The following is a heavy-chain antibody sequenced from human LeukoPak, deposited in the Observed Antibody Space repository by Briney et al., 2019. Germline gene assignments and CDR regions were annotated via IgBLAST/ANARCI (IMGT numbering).Heavy chain of an antibody. V-gene: IGHV3-74*01. Sequence: GGSLRLSCAASGFSFSSYWMHWVRQAPGKGLVWVSRINSDGSSTSYADSVKGRFTISRDNAKNTLYLQMNSLRAEDTAVYYCARVPIAYCGGDCYPNWFDPWGQGTLVTVSS. CDR3: ARVPIAYCGGDCYPNWFDP. D-gene: IGHD2-21*02. CDR1: GFSFSSYW. CDR2: INSDGSST. J-gene: IGHJ5*02.